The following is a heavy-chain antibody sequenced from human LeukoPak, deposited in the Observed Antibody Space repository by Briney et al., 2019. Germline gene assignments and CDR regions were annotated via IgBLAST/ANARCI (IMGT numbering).Heavy chain of an antibody. V-gene: IGHV3-48*04. D-gene: IGHD2-2*01. J-gene: IGHJ4*02. CDR3: ARGLPGLRTVVPAANGPPDDY. CDR1: GFTFSTYS. CDR2: IDSSSRTT. Sequence: GGSLRLSCAASGFTFSTYSMNWVRQAPGKGLEWVSFIDSSSRTTFYADSVKGRFTISRDNAKNSLYLQMNSLRAEDTAVYYCARGLPGLRTVVPAANGPPDDYWGQGTLVTVSS.